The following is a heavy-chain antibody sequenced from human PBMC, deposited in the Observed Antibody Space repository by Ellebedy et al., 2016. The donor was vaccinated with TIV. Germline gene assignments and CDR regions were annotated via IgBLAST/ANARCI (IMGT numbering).Heavy chain of an antibody. Sequence: GGSLRLXXAASGFTFNNYAMSWVRQAPGKGLEWVSGINGPGTSTIYAKSVKGRFTISRDNAKNSLYLQMNSLRAEDTAVYFCAREGQQLVLWNWFDPWGQGTLVTVSS. J-gene: IGHJ5*02. V-gene: IGHV3-23*01. D-gene: IGHD6-13*01. CDR1: GFTFNNYA. CDR2: INGPGTST. CDR3: AREGQQLVLWNWFDP.